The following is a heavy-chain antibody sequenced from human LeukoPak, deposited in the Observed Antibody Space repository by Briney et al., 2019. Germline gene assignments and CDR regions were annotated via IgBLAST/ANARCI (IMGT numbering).Heavy chain of an antibody. D-gene: IGHD1-26*01. Sequence: GASVKVSCKTSGGTFNSYAFSWVRQAPGQGLEWMGGIIPIFGTTNYARKFQGRVTITADESTSTAYMELSSLRSEDTAVYYCARGVRGGGSYYIDYWGQGTRVTVSS. J-gene: IGHJ4*02. CDR2: IIPIFGTT. CDR1: GGTFNSYA. CDR3: ARGVRGGGSYYIDY. V-gene: IGHV1-69*13.